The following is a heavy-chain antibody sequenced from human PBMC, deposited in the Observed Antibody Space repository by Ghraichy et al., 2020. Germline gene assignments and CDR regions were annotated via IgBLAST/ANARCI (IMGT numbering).Heavy chain of an antibody. CDR1: GGSFRGYY. D-gene: IGHD2-2*01. CDR3: ARGQVTRYCSTTSCYFPYYYFYMDV. V-gene: IGHV4-34*01. CDR2: INHVGTT. Sequence: SETLSLTCAVYGGSFRGYYGSWIRRPPGKGLEWIGKINHVGTTNFNPSLKSRVTISVDTSKNQFSLKLSSVTAADTAVYYCARGQVTRYCSTTSCYFPYYYFYMDVWGKGTTVTVSS. J-gene: IGHJ6*03.